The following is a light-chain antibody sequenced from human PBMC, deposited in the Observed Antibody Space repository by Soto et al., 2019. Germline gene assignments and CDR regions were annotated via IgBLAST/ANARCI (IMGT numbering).Light chain of an antibody. CDR2: GAS. Sequence: VLTQSPGTLSLSPGERATLSCRASQSVSSTYLAWYQQKHGQAPRLLIYGASSRATGIPDRFSGSGSGTDLTITISRLEPEDFEVYYCQQFGSSPRTFGQGTKVDIK. CDR1: QSVSSTY. V-gene: IGKV3-20*01. J-gene: IGKJ1*01. CDR3: QQFGSSPRT.